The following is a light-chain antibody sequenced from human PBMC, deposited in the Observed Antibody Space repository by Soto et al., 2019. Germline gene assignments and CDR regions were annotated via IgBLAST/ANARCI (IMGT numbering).Light chain of an antibody. CDR2: DAS. CDR1: QSVSSY. CDR3: QQRSNWPPSMYT. V-gene: IGKV3-11*01. Sequence: EIGLTQSPATLSLSPGERATLSCRASQSVSSYLAWYQQKPGQAPRLLIYDASNRAPGIPARSSGSGSGTDFTLTISSLEPEDFAVYYSQQRSNWPPSMYTFGQGTKLEIK. J-gene: IGKJ2*01.